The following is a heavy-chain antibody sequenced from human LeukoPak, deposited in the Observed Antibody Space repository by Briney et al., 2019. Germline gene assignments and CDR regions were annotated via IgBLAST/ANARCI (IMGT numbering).Heavy chain of an antibody. V-gene: IGHV3-23*01. CDR1: GFTFNTYA. CDR3: AKGNSGYNSGYYYHFFDY. Sequence: GGSLRLSCAASGFTFNTYAMSWVRQAPGKGLEWVSSIGGGGGTYYADSLKARFTISRDNSKNTLYLQMNSLRAEDTAVYYCAKGNSGYNSGYYYHFFDYWGQGTLVTVSS. D-gene: IGHD5-12*01. J-gene: IGHJ4*02. CDR2: IGGGGGT.